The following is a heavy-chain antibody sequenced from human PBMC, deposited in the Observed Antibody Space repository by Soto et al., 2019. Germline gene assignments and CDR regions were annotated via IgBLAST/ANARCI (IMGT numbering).Heavy chain of an antibody. D-gene: IGHD6-6*01. CDR2: IYDSGST. Sequence: QVQLQESGPGLVKPSETLSLTCTVSGGSISSYYWSWIRQPPGKGLEWIGYIYDSGSTNYNPSLKSRVTISVDTSKNQFSLKLTSVTAVDTAVYYCAAPPRYWGQGTLVTVSS. J-gene: IGHJ4*02. CDR1: GGSISSYY. CDR3: AAPPRY. V-gene: IGHV4-59*01.